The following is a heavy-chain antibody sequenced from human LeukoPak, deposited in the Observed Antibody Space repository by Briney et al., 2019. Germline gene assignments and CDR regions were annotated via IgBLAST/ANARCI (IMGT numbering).Heavy chain of an antibody. CDR1: GDSVAGKSVA. CDR3: ARGDGPIHGRYYFDY. V-gene: IGHV6-1*01. Sequence: SQTLSLTCAISGDSVAGKSVAWNWIRQSPSRGLEWLGRTFYRSKWSSEYATSMKGRITINPDTSKNQFSLQLISVTPEDTAVYYCARGDGPIHGRYYFDYWGQGTLITVSS. J-gene: IGHJ4*02. D-gene: IGHD3-10*01. CDR2: TFYRSKWSS.